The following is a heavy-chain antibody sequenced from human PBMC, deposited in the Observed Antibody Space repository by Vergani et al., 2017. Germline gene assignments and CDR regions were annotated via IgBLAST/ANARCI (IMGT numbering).Heavy chain of an antibody. CDR1: GFVFSESP. D-gene: IGHD3-3*01. CDR3: AKAAIFGVVIPLDYYYYMDV. CDR2: ISYDGSNK. J-gene: IGHJ6*03. Sequence: VQLMESGGGWAQPGGSLRLSCAASGFVFSESPIHWVRQVPGKGLEWVAVISYDGSNKYYADSVKGRFTISRDNSKNTLYLQMNSLRAEDTAVYYCAKAAIFGVVIPLDYYYYMDVWGKGTTVTVSS. V-gene: IGHV3-30*18.